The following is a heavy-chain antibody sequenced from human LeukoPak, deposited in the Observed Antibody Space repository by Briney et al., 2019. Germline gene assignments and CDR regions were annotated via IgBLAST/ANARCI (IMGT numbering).Heavy chain of an antibody. Sequence: PGGSLRLSCAASGFTFSSYSMNWVRQAPGKGLEWVSPISSSSSYIYYADSVKGRFTISRDNAKNSLYLQMNSLRAEDTAVYYCARADLWFGELLYLDYWGQGTLVTVSS. J-gene: IGHJ4*02. D-gene: IGHD3-10*01. V-gene: IGHV3-21*01. CDR1: GFTFSSYS. CDR3: ARADLWFGELLYLDY. CDR2: ISSSSSYI.